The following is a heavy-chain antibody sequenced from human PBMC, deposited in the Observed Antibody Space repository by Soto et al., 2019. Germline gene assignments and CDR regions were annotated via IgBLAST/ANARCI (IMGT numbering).Heavy chain of an antibody. V-gene: IGHV4-31*03. J-gene: IGHJ4*02. D-gene: IGHD3-3*01. CDR1: GGSITPAGYS. CDR2: IYYPGST. CDR3: ARERAVIRPYYFDS. Sequence: QVQLQESSPGLVTPSQTLTLKCSVSGGSITPAGYSWTWTRQFQAEGLGWIGNIYYPGSTQYNPSLHSRVTISIGASKREFSLKLSSVTAADTAIYYCARERAVIRPYYFDSWGQGTQVTVSS.